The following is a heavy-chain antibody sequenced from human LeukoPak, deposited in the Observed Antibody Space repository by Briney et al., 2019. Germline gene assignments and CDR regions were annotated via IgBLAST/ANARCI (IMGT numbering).Heavy chain of an antibody. CDR1: GGSISSYY. Sequence: SETLSLTCTVSGGSISSYYWSRIRQPPGKGLEWIGYIYYSGSTNYNPSLKSRVTISVDTSKNQFSLKLSSVTAADTAVYYCARDQDDWFDPWGQGTLVTVSS. V-gene: IGHV4-59*01. CDR3: ARDQDDWFDP. CDR2: IYYSGST. J-gene: IGHJ5*02.